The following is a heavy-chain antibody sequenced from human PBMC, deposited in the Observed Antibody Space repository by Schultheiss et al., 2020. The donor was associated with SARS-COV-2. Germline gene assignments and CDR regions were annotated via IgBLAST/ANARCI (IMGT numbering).Heavy chain of an antibody. CDR1: GGSISSSSYY. V-gene: IGHV4-61*05. CDR2: IYYSGST. CDR3: ARTYGYGMDV. D-gene: IGHD4-17*01. J-gene: IGHJ6*02. Sequence: SETLSLTCTVSGGSISSSSYYWSWIRQPPGKGLEWIGYIYYSGSTNYNPSLKSRVTMSVDTSKNQFSLKLSSVTAADTAVYYCARTYGYGMDVWGQGTTVTVSS.